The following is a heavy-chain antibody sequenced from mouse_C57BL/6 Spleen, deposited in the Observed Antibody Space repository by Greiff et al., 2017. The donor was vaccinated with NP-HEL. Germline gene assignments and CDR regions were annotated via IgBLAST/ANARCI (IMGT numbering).Heavy chain of an antibody. CDR1: GFTFNTYA. D-gene: IGHD3-1*01. CDR2: IRSKSSNYAT. Sequence: DVKLMESGGGLVQPKGSLKLSCAASGFTFNTYAMHWVRQAPGKGLEWVARIRSKSSNYATYYADSVKDRFTISRDDTQSMLYLQMNNLKTEDTAMYYCVRDGLLQPDYYSMDYWGQGTSVTVSS. CDR3: VRDGLLQPDYYSMDY. V-gene: IGHV10-3*01. J-gene: IGHJ4*01.